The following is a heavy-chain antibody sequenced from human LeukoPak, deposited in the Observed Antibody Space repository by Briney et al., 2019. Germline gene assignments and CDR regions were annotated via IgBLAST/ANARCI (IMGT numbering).Heavy chain of an antibody. CDR1: GFTFSDSY. D-gene: IGHD3-22*01. V-gene: IGHV3-11*04. CDR3: ARDFEDRSVSCDY. Sequence: PGGSLRLSCAASGFTFSDSYMTWIRQAPGKGLEWVAFIDKSGGTTYYADSVKGRFTISRDNAKNSLYLQMNSLRAEDTAVYYCARDFEDRSVSCDYWGRGTLVTVSS. J-gene: IGHJ4*02. CDR2: IDKSGGTT.